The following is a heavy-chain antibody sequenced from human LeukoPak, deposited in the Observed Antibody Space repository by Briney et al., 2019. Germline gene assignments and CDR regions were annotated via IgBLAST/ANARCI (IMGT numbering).Heavy chain of an antibody. Sequence: PGRSLRLSCAASGFTFYSYAMSWVRQAPGKGLEWVSAISGSGASTYYADSVQGRFTITRDNSENMLVLQMTSLPAEDPAVYFCARWNFGESESPFFYFYFGMDVWGQGTTVTVSS. D-gene: IGHD3-10*01. CDR1: GFTFYSYA. CDR3: ARWNFGESESPFFYFYFGMDV. J-gene: IGHJ6*02. V-gene: IGHV3-23*01. CDR2: ISGSGAST.